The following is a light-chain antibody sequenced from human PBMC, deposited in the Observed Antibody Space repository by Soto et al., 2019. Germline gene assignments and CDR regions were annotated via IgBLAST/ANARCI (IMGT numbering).Light chain of an antibody. V-gene: IGKV3-15*01. CDR1: QSVNAN. J-gene: IGKJ1*01. CDR2: GAS. CDR3: QQYNTWLWT. Sequence: EVVMTQSPATLSVSPGERATLSCRASQSVNANLAWYQQKPGQAPRLLIHGASNRATGIPARFSGSGFGTEFMLTISSRLSEDFAVYYCQQYNTWLWTFGQGTKVEI.